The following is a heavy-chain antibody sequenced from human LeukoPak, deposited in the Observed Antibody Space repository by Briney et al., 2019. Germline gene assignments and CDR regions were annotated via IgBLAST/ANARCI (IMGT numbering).Heavy chain of an antibody. V-gene: IGHV3-48*01. CDR2: ISSSSSTI. D-gene: IGHD6-13*01. CDR1: GFTFSSYS. Sequence: PGGSLRLSCAASGFTFSSYSMNWVRQAPGKGLEWVSSISSSSSTIYYADSVKGRFTISRDNSKNTLYLQMNSLRAEDTAVCYCARGRLQYSSSWLAWFDPWGQGTLVTVSS. J-gene: IGHJ5*02. CDR3: ARGRLQYSSSWLAWFDP.